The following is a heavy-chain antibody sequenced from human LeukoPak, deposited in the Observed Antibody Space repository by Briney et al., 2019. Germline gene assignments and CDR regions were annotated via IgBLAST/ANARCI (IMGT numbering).Heavy chain of an antibody. Sequence: PSETLSLTCTVSGGSISSYYWNWIRQPPGKGLEWIGDINYSGSTNYNPSLKSRVTISIDTSKNQFSLKLSSVTAADTAVYYCAREMATTETFDYWGQGTLVTVSS. J-gene: IGHJ4*02. D-gene: IGHD5-12*01. CDR1: GGSISSYY. V-gene: IGHV4-59*01. CDR2: INYSGST. CDR3: AREMATTETFDY.